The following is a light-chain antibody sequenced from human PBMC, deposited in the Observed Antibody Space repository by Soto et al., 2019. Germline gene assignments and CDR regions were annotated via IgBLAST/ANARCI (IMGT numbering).Light chain of an antibody. Sequence: QSVLTQPPSASGTPGQRVTISCSGSSYNIGSNYVYWYQQLPGPAPKLLIYRNDQRPSGVPDRFSASKSGTAASLAISGLRSEDEADYDCAAWDDSLSAVVFGGGTKLTVL. CDR3: AAWDDSLSAVV. CDR1: SYNIGSNY. V-gene: IGLV1-47*01. J-gene: IGLJ2*01. CDR2: RND.